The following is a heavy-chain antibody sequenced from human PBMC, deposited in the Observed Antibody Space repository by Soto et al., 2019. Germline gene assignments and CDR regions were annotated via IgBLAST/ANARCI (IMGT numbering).Heavy chain of an antibody. V-gene: IGHV4-34*01. D-gene: IGHD5-18*01. J-gene: IGHJ5*02. CDR3: ARATVDTAINWFDP. CDR1: GGSFSGYY. CDR2: INHSGST. Sequence: TSETLSLTCAVYGGSFSGYYWSWIRQPPGKGLEWIGEINHSGSTNYNPSLKSRVTISVDTSKNQFSLKLSSVTAADTAVYYCARATVDTAINWFDPWGQGTLVTVSS.